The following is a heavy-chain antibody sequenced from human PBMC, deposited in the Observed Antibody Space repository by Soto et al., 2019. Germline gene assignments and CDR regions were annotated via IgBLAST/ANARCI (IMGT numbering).Heavy chain of an antibody. Sequence: GGSLRLSCISSGFTFRAYTMNWVRQAPGKGLEWVSGIRGFSPYTFYAESVKGRFTISRDNAKNSLYLQMNSLRAEDTAVYYCARDRGYDAHDYYYNAMDVWGQGTTVTVSS. J-gene: IGHJ6*02. CDR3: ARDRGYDAHDYYYNAMDV. CDR2: IRGFSPYT. V-gene: IGHV3-21*01. CDR1: GFTFRAYT. D-gene: IGHD2-15*01.